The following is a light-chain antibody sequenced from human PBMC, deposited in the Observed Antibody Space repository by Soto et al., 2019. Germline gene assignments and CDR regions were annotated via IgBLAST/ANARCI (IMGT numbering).Light chain of an antibody. CDR1: QSISSW. V-gene: IGKV1-5*03. CDR2: KAS. Sequence: DIQMTQSPSTLSASVGDRVTITCRASQSISSWLAWYQQKPGKAPKLLIYKASSLESGVPSRFSGTGSGTEFTLTISSLQPDDFATYYCHQYNSFPTFSQGTKVEIK. CDR3: HQYNSFPT. J-gene: IGKJ1*01.